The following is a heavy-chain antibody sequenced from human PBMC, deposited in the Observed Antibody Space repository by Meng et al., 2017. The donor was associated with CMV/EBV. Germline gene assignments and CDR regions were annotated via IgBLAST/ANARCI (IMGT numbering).Heavy chain of an antibody. CDR3: ARESGGGD. CDR1: GFTFSGSA. CDR2: ISSSSSYI. Sequence: GESLKISCAASGFTFSGSAMHWVRQASGKGLEWVSSISSSSSYIYYADSVKGRFTISRDNAKNSLYLQMNSLRAEDTAVYYCARESGGGDWGQGTLVTVSS. D-gene: IGHD3-10*01. V-gene: IGHV3-21*01. J-gene: IGHJ4*02.